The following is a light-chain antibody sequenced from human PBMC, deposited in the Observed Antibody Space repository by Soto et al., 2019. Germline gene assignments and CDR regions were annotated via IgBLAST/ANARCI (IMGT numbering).Light chain of an antibody. CDR2: GAS. J-gene: IGKJ2*01. CDR3: QQYNNWPRT. CDR1: QSVSSN. V-gene: IGKV3-15*01. Sequence: EIVMTQSPATLSVSPEERATLSCRASQSVSSNLAWYQQKPGQAPRLLIYGASTRATGIPARFSGSGSGTEFTLTISSLQSKDFAVYYCQQYNNWPRTFGQGTKLEIK.